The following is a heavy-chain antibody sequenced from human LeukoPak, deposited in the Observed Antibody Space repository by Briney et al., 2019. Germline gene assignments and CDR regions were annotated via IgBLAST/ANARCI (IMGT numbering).Heavy chain of an antibody. CDR2: IKQDGSEK. V-gene: IGHV3-7*03. D-gene: IGHD6-13*01. CDR3: ARAPDGPLHSSSWYFDY. J-gene: IGHJ4*02. CDR1: GFTFSSYW. Sequence: GGSLRLSCAASGFTFSSYWMSWVRQAPGKGLEWVANIKQDGSEKYYVDSVKGRFTISRDNAKNSLYLQMNSLRAEDTAVYYCARAPDGPLHSSSWYFDYWGQGTLVTVSS.